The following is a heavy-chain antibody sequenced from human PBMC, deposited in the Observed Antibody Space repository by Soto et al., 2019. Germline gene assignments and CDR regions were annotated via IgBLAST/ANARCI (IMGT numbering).Heavy chain of an antibody. J-gene: IGHJ4*02. CDR3: GKTYCGGDCYSLN. Sequence: PSQTLSLTCAISGDSVSSKTAAWNWIRQSPSRGLEWLGRTYFRSKWYNDYAISVKSRITINPDTSKNQFSLLLNSVTPEDTAVYFCGKTYCGGDCYSLNWGQGTQVTVSS. V-gene: IGHV6-1*01. CDR1: GDSVSSKTAA. D-gene: IGHD2-21*02. CDR2: TYFRSKWYN.